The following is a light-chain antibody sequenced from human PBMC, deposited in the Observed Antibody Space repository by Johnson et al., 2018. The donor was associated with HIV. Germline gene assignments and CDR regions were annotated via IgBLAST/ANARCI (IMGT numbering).Light chain of an antibody. J-gene: IGLJ1*01. V-gene: IGLV1-51*02. CDR1: SSNIGNNY. CDR2: ENN. Sequence: QSVLTQPPSVSAAPGQKVTISCSGSSSNIGNNYVSWYQQLPGTAPKLLIYENNKRPSEIPDRFSGSKSGTSATLAITGLQTGDEADYYCGTWDGILSAPVVFGTGTKVTVL. CDR3: GTWDGILSAPVV.